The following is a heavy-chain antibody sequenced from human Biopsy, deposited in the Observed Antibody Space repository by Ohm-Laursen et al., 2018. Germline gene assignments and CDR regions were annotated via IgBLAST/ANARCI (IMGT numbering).Heavy chain of an antibody. CDR1: GFTFSDYQ. Sequence: SLRLSCTAPGFTFSDYQMSWIRQTPGKGMEWVSHISSGGSTIFHADSVKGRFTISRDDAKGSLYLQMTNLRAEDPAVYYCGRSYGIMAAPVHLWGQGTLVTVSS. CDR3: GRSYGIMAAPVHL. J-gene: IGHJ4*01. CDR2: ISSGGSTI. D-gene: IGHD3-16*01. V-gene: IGHV3-11*01.